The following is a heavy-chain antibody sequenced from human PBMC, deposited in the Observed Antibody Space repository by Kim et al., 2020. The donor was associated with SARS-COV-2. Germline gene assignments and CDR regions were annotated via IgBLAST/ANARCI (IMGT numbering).Heavy chain of an antibody. J-gene: IGHJ3*02. V-gene: IGHV1-18*01. D-gene: IGHD3-16*02. Sequence: ASVKVSCKASGYTFTSYGISWVRQAPGQGLEWMGWISAYNGNTNYAQKLQGRVTMTTDTSTSTAYMELRSLRSDDTAVYYCAREGTYYDYVWGSYRKGTDDAFDIWGQGTMGTVSS. CDR3: AREGTYYDYVWGSYRKGTDDAFDI. CDR1: GYTFTSYG. CDR2: ISAYNGNT.